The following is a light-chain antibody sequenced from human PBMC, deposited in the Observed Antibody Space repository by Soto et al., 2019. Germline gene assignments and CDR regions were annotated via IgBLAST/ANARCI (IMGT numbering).Light chain of an antibody. CDR1: QSVSSSY. J-gene: IGKJ5*01. V-gene: IGKV3-20*01. CDR2: GAS. CDR3: QQYGSSPGIT. Sequence: EIVLTQSPGTLSLSPGERATLSCRASQSVSSSYLAWYQQKPGQAPRLLIYGASSRATGIPDRFSGSGYGTDFTLTISRLEPEDFAVYYCQQYGSSPGITFGPSTRLEI.